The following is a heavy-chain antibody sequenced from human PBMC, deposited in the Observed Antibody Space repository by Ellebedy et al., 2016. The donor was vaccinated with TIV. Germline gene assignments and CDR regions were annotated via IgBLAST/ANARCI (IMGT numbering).Heavy chain of an antibody. D-gene: IGHD5-12*01. CDR1: GFTFSNYW. CDR3: ARGGYGRPFDC. V-gene: IGHV3-7*03. CDR2: IKQDASEK. J-gene: IGHJ4*02. Sequence: GGSLRLSCAASGFTFSNYWMKWVRQAPGKGLEWVANIKQDASEKYYVDSVKGRFTISRDNAKNSLFLQMNSLRVEDTAVYFCARGGYGRPFDCWGQGTLVTVSS.